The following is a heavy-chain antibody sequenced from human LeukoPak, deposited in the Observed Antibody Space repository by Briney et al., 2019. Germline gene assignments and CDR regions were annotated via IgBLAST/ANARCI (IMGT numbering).Heavy chain of an antibody. J-gene: IGHJ6*03. CDR1: GGSISSYY. CDR2: IYYSGST. V-gene: IGHV4-59*12. CDR3: ARSRYYYTSDYYMDV. D-gene: IGHD3-10*01. Sequence: PSETLSLTCTVSGGSISSYYWSWIRQPPGKGLEWIGYIYYSGSTNYNPSLKSRVTMSVDTSKNQFSLNLSSVTAADTAVYYCARSRYYYTSDYYMDVWGKGTTVTISS.